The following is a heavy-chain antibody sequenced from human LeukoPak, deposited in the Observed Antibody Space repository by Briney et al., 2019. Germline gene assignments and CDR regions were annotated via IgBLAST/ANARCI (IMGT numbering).Heavy chain of an antibody. J-gene: IGHJ6*02. Sequence: ASVKVSCKASGYTFTSYYMHCVRQAPGQGLEWMGIINPSGGSPNYAQNFQDRLTMTRDTSTSTVYMELSSLRSEDTAVYYCARSYDSSGYYRMDVWGQGTTVTVSS. CDR3: ARSYDSSGYYRMDV. CDR2: INPSGGSP. CDR1: GYTFTSYY. D-gene: IGHD3-22*01. V-gene: IGHV1-46*01.